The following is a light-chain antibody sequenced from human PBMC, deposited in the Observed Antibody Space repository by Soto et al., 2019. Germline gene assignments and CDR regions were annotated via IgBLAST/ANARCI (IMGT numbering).Light chain of an antibody. J-gene: IGLJ2*01. V-gene: IGLV1-40*01. Sequence: QPVLTQPPSVSGAPGQRVTISCTGSSSNIGAGYDVHWYQQLPGTAPKLLIYGNNNRPSGVPDRFSGSKSGTSASLAITGLQAEDEADYYCQSYDSRLRVFGGGTKLTVL. CDR1: SSNIGAGYD. CDR3: QSYDSRLRV. CDR2: GNN.